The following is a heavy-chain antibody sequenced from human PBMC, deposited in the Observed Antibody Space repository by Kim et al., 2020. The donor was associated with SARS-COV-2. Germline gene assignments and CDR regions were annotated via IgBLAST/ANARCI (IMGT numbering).Heavy chain of an antibody. D-gene: IGHD3-10*02. V-gene: IGHV4-59*01. CDR3: ARTDCSGRFSSAMDV. CDR1: DASISNYY. Sequence: SETLSLTCTISDASISNYYLSWIRQPPGKGLEWIGYLYDTGSADYSPSFKSRVTISVDKSKNQFSLKVTSVTAADTAVYYCARTDCSGRFSSAMDVWGQG. CDR2: LYDTGSA. J-gene: IGHJ6*02.